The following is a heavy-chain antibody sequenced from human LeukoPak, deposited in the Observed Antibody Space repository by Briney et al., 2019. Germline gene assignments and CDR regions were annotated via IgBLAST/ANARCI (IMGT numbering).Heavy chain of an antibody. CDR3: AKDQGGNYYDYMDV. CDR2: IWYDGSDK. Sequence: RQXPGKXXXXXXFIWYDGSDKYYADSVKGRFTISRDSSQSALYLQMNSLRPEDTAVYYCAKDQGGNYYDYMDVWGEGTTVTVSS. D-gene: IGHD3-16*01. J-gene: IGHJ6*03. V-gene: IGHV3-30*02.